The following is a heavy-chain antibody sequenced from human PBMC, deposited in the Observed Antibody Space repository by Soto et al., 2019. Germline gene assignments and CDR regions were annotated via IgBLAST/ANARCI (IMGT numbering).Heavy chain of an antibody. CDR1: GFTFSSYS. D-gene: IGHD3-10*01. CDR3: AKKVNSGPGSQYFDY. Sequence: GGSLRLSCAASGFTFSSYSMSWVRQAPGKGLEWVSGFRTSGDGGTTYYADSVKGRFTISRDNSKNMLFLQMNSLRAEDTAIYYCAKKVNSGPGSQYFDYWGQGTLVTVS. J-gene: IGHJ4*02. V-gene: IGHV3-23*01. CDR2: FRTSGDGGTT.